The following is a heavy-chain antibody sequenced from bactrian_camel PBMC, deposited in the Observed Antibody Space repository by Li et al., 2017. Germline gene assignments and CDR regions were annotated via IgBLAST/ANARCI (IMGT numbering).Heavy chain of an antibody. V-gene: IGHV3S56*01. CDR2: IDSHETM. CDR1: GYTVGRQC. J-gene: IGHJ4*01. D-gene: IGHD3*01. Sequence: HVQLVESGGGSVQAGGNLRLACTASGYTVGRQCMGWFRQTPENEREPVASIDSHETMDYADSVKGRFTVSKDSDQNIMYLQMNNLKPEDAGLYRCVAESLCAWLGTTEGYFGQGTQVTVS.